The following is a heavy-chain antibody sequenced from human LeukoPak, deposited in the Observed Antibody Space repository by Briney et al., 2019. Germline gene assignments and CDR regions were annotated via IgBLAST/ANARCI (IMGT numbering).Heavy chain of an antibody. V-gene: IGHV4-39*07. CDR3: ATVGDYIWGSYNDY. CDR1: GVSISSNTFS. Sequence: HSETLSLTCTVSGVSISSNTFSWGWIRQPPGKGLEWIGNIYYTGSTYYNPSLTSRVTISIDTSRNQFSLHLSSVTAADTAVYYCATVGDYIWGSYNDYWGQGTLVTVSS. D-gene: IGHD3-16*01. J-gene: IGHJ4*02. CDR2: IYYTGST.